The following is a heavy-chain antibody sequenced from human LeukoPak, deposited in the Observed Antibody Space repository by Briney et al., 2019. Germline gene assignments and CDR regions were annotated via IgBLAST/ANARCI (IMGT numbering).Heavy chain of an antibody. CDR1: GFTFSSYG. D-gene: IGHD1-26*01. V-gene: IGHV3-23*01. J-gene: IGHJ4*02. CDR3: AKQTSGSYPGAFDY. CDR2: ISGSGGST. Sequence: PGGTLRLSCAASGFTFSSYGMSWVRQAPGKGLEWVSTISGSGGSTYYADSVKGRFTISRDNSKNTLYLQMNSLRAEDTAVYYCAKQTSGSYPGAFDYWGQGTLVTVSS.